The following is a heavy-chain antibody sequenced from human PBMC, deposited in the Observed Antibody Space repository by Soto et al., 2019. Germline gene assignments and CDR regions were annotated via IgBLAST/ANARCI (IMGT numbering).Heavy chain of an antibody. D-gene: IGHD4-17*01. V-gene: IGHV4-39*01. CDR3: ATFYGDYVSY. J-gene: IGHJ4*02. CDR2: IYYSGST. Sequence: SETLSLTCTVSGGSISSSSYYRGWISQPPGKGLEWIGSIYYSGSTFYNPSLKSRVTISVDTSKNQFSLKLSSVTAADTAVYYCATFYGDYVSYWGQGTLVTVSS. CDR1: GGSISSSSYY.